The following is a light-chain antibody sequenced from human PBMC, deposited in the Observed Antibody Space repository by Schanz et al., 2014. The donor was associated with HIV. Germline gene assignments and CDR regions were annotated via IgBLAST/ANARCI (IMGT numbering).Light chain of an antibody. Sequence: EIVLTQSPGTLSLSPGGRATLSCGASQRLSSSYLAWYQQKRDQPPRLVIYATSTRAAGIPDRFSGTGSGTDFTLTISGLQSEDFALYYCQQYSDWPPSTFGQGTKVEIK. CDR2: ATS. CDR1: QRLSSSY. V-gene: IGKV3-20*01. CDR3: QQYSDWPPST. J-gene: IGKJ2*01.